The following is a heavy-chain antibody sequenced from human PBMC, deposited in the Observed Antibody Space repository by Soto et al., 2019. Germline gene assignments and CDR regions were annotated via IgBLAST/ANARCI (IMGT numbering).Heavy chain of an antibody. V-gene: IGHV4-31*01. D-gene: IGHD1-7*01. CDR2: IFPSGST. CDR3: ARGGNSGNWFDP. J-gene: IGHJ5*02. CDR1: GGSISSGGFY. Sequence: QVQLQESGPGLVKPSQTLSLTCTVSGGSISSGGFYWNWIRQHPGKDLEWIGYIFPSGSTHYNPSLNSPVIMSADKSKNQLSLNLNSVTAADTAVYYCARGGNSGNWFDPWGQGTLVTVSS.